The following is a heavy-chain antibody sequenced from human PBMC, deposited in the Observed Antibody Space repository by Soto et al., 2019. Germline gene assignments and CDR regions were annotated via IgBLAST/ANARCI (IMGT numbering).Heavy chain of an antibody. V-gene: IGHV4-31*03. CDR3: ARDLVVTTVLGHHYYGLDV. Sequence: PSETLSLTCTVSGGSISSGGYYWNWIRQHPGKGLEWIGYIYYSGNTYYNPSLKSRLTISVDASKNEFSLKLSSVTAADTAVYYCARDLVVTTVLGHHYYGLDVWGQGTTVTVSS. CDR1: GGSISSGGYY. D-gene: IGHD2-21*02. J-gene: IGHJ6*02. CDR2: IYYSGNT.